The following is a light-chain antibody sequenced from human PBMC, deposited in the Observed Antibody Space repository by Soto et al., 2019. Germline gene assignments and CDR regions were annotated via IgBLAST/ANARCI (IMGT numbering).Light chain of an antibody. V-gene: IGLV2-8*01. CDR2: EVN. Sequence: QSALTQPPSASGSLGQSVTISCTGTSSDVGGHNYVSWYQQNPGKAPTVIIYEVNKRPSGVPGRFSGSKSGNTASLTVSGLQAEDETDYYCSSYAGNNNGVFGGGTQLTVL. CDR3: SSYAGNNNGV. J-gene: IGLJ3*02. CDR1: SSDVGGHNY.